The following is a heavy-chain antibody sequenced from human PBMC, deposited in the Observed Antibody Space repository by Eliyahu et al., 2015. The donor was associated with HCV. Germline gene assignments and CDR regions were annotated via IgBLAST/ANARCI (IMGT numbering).Heavy chain of an antibody. J-gene: IGHJ6*02. Sequence: EVQLVESGGGLVQPGGSLRLSCAASGFTVXXXYMSWVRQAPGKGLEWVSVIYSGGSTYYADSVKGRFTISRDNSKNTLYLQMNSLRAEDTAVYYCAREPGPSRPYYYYGMDVWGQGTTVTVSS. CDR2: IYSGGST. D-gene: IGHD1-14*01. CDR3: AREPGPSRPYYYYGMDV. CDR1: GFTVXXXY. V-gene: IGHV3-66*02.